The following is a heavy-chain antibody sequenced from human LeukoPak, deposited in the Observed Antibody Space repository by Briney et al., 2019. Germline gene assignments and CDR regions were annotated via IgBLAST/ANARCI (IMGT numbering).Heavy chain of an antibody. J-gene: IGHJ4*02. Sequence: GGSLRLSCAASGFTVSSNYMSWFRQAPGKGLEWVGFIRSKAYGGTTEYAASVKGRFTISRDDSKSIAYLQMNSLKTEDTAVYYCTRAALISMIVVITPLFDYWGQGTLVTVSS. CDR3: TRAALISMIVVITPLFDY. CDR2: IRSKAYGGTT. CDR1: GFTVSSNY. D-gene: IGHD3-22*01. V-gene: IGHV3-49*03.